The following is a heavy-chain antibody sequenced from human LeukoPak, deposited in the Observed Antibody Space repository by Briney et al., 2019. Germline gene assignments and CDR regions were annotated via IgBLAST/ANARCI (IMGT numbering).Heavy chain of an antibody. V-gene: IGHV1-3*04. Sequence: ASVKVSCKASGGTFSSYAISWVRQAPGQRLEWMGWINTGNGDTKYSQQFQGRVTITRDSSATTAYMELRGLRSDATAIYYCARNSHGYGSGWQQFNFAYWGQGTLVTVSS. D-gene: IGHD6-19*01. CDR2: INTGNGDT. CDR3: ARNSHGYGSGWQQFNFAY. CDR1: GGTFSSYA. J-gene: IGHJ4*02.